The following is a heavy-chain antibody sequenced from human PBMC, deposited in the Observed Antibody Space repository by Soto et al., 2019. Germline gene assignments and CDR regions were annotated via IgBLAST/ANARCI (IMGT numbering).Heavy chain of an antibody. CDR1: GGTFSSYA. Sequence: ASVKVSCKASGGTFSSYAISWVRQAPGQGLEWMGGIIPIFGTANYAQKFQGRVTITADKSTSTAYMELSSLRSEDTAVYYCASYGSGSYYTFIDYWGQGTLVTVSS. CDR3: ASYGSGSYYTFIDY. D-gene: IGHD3-10*01. V-gene: IGHV1-69*06. CDR2: IIPIFGTA. J-gene: IGHJ4*02.